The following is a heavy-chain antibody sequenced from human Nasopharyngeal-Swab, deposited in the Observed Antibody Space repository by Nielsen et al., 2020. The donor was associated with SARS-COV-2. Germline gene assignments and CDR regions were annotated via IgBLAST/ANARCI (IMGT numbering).Heavy chain of an antibody. CDR3: ARDRWAAAANIFLDS. CDR2: MSSNSRAI. V-gene: IGHV3-48*04. Sequence: GESLKISCEASGFSFSSYSMNWVRQAPGKGPEWFSYMSSNSRAIFYADSVKGRFTISRDNTKNFLYLDMNSLRVEDTAVYYCARDRWAAAANIFLDSWGQGTPVTVSS. J-gene: IGHJ4*02. D-gene: IGHD6-13*01. CDR1: GFSFSSYS.